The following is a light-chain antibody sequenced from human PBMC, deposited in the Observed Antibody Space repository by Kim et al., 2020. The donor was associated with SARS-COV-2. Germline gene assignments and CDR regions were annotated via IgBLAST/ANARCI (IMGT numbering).Light chain of an antibody. V-gene: IGKV1-5*01. CDR3: QHRQT. CDR2: DGS. J-gene: IGKJ1*01. Sequence: STLSASVGDRFTLTCRASQSVSRWLAWYQQNPGKAPKHLIYDGSNLQSGVPSRFSGSGSGTEFTLTISSLQPDDFAIYYCQHRQTFGQGTKVDIK. CDR1: QSVSRW.